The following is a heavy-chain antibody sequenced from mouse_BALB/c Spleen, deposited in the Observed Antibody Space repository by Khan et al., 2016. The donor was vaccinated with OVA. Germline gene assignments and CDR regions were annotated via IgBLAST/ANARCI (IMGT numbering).Heavy chain of an antibody. D-gene: IGHD1-1*01. Sequence: DLVKPGASVKLSCKASGYTFTSYWINWIKQRPGQGLEWIGRIGPGSSNAYYNDMFKDKATLTVDTSSHTAYIQLSSLSSEASAIYVCARENYSGRSCYAMDYWGQGTSVTVSA. CDR3: ARENYSGRSCYAMDY. CDR2: IGPGSSNA. V-gene: IGHV1S41*01. J-gene: IGHJ4*01. CDR1: GYTFTSYW.